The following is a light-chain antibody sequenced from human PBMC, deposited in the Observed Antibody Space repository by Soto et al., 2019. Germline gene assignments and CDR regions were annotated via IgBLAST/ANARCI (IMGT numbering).Light chain of an antibody. CDR1: QSVSSN. CDR3: QQYNNWPRS. J-gene: IGKJ1*01. Sequence: EIVMTQSTATLSASPGERATLSCRASQSVSSNLAWYQQKPGQAPRLLIYGASTSATRIPAMFSGSGSGTEFTLTISSLQSEDFAVCYCQQYNNWPRSFGQGTKVEI. V-gene: IGKV3-15*01. CDR2: GAS.